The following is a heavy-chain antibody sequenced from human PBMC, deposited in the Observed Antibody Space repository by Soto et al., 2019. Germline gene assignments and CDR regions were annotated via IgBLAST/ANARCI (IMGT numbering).Heavy chain of an antibody. Sequence: PGESLKISCKGSGYSFTTYWIGWVRQSPGKGLEWMGIIYPADSDTRYSPSFQGQVTISADKSIRTAYLQWSSLKASDTAMYYCATPFLYGSGSYYAFEIWGQGTMVTVS. CDR1: GYSFTTYW. J-gene: IGHJ3*02. V-gene: IGHV5-51*01. CDR3: ATPFLYGSGSYYAFEI. CDR2: IYPADSDT. D-gene: IGHD3-10*01.